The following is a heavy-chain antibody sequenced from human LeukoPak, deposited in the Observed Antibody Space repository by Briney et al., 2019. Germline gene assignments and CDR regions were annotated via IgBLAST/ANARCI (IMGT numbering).Heavy chain of an antibody. CDR2: IYYSGST. V-gene: IGHV4-59*01. CDR3: ARLRYYDSSGYWSYFDY. D-gene: IGHD3-22*01. Sequence: PSETLSLTCTVSGGSISSYYRSWIRQPPGKGLEWIGYIYYSGSTNYNPSLKSRVTISVDTSKNQFSLKLSSVTAADTAVYYCARLRYYDSSGYWSYFDYWGQGTLVTVSS. J-gene: IGHJ4*02. CDR1: GGSISSYY.